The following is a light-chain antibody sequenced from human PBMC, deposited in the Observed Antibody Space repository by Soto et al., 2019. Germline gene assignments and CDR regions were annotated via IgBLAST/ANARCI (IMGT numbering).Light chain of an antibody. J-gene: IGLJ1*01. Sequence: QSALTRPASVSGSPGQSITISCTGTSSDVGGYNYVSWYQQHPGKAPKLMIYDVSNRPSGVSNRFSGSKSGNTASLTISGLQAEDEADYYCSSYTSSSTRVFETGTKVTVL. V-gene: IGLV2-14*01. CDR3: SSYTSSSTRV. CDR1: SSDVGGYNY. CDR2: DVS.